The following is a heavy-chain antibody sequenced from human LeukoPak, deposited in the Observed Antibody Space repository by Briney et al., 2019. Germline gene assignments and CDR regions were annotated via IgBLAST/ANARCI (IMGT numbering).Heavy chain of an antibody. Sequence: GETLRLSCAASGFTFSNYGMNWVRQAPGKGLEWVSVISNSGGNTYYADSVKGRFTISRDNSKNTLYLQMNSLRAEDTAVYYCTRGGVDYWGQGTLVTVSS. D-gene: IGHD3-16*01. J-gene: IGHJ4*02. CDR3: TRGGVDY. V-gene: IGHV3-23*01. CDR1: GFTFSNYG. CDR2: ISNSGGNT.